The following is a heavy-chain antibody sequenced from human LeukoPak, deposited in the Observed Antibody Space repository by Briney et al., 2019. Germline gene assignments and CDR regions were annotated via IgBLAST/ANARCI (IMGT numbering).Heavy chain of an antibody. J-gene: IGHJ4*02. CDR3: ARDLNEYQLLEFDY. Sequence: ASVKVSCKASGYTFTSYGISWVRQAPGQGLEWMGWINAYNGNTNYEQKLQGRVTMTADTSTSTAYMELRSLRSEDTAVYYCARDLNEYQLLEFDYWGQGTLVPVSS. V-gene: IGHV1-18*01. CDR1: GYTFTSYG. D-gene: IGHD2-2*01. CDR2: INAYNGNT.